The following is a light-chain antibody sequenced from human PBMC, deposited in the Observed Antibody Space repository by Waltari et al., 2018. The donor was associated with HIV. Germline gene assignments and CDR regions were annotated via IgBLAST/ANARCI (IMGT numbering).Light chain of an antibody. CDR3: CSYAGSYTYV. CDR2: DVS. V-gene: IGLV2-11*01. Sequence: QSALTQPRSVSGSPGQSVTISCTGTSSAVGGYNYVSWYQQHPGKAPKLMIYDVSKRPSGVPGRFSCSKAGNTASLTISGLQAEDEADYSCCSYAGSYTYVFGTGTKVTVL. J-gene: IGLJ1*01. CDR1: SSAVGGYNY.